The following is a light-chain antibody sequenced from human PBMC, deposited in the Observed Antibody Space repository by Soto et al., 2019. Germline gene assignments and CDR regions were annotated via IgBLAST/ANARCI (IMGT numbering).Light chain of an antibody. V-gene: IGKV1-5*03. J-gene: IGKJ1*01. CDR2: KAS. Sequence: DIQMTQSPSTLSASVGDRVTINCRASQSVGSWLAWYQQKPGKAPKLLIYKASSLESGVPSRFSGSGSGTEFSLTISSLQPDDFASYHCQQYGSSSPWTFGQGTKVEIK. CDR1: QSVGSW. CDR3: QQYGSSSPWT.